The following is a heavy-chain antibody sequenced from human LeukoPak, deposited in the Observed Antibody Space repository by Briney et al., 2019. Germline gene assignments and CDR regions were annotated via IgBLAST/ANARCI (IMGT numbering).Heavy chain of an antibody. J-gene: IGHJ4*02. D-gene: IGHD6-13*01. V-gene: IGHV4-34*01. CDR1: GGSFSGYY. CDR2: INHSGST. Sequence: PSETLSLTCAVYGGSFSGYYWSWIRQPPGKGLEWIGEINHSGSTNYNPSLKSRVTISVDTSKNQFSLKLSSVTAADTAVYYCARRLGYSSSWYRGWYFDYWGQGTLVTVSS. CDR3: ARRLGYSSSWYRGWYFDY.